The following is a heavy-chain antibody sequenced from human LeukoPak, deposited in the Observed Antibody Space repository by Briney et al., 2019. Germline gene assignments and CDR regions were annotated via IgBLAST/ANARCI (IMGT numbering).Heavy chain of an antibody. CDR1: GFTFDDYA. V-gene: IGHV3-9*01. CDR3: AKAVIRLLHYYYGMDV. J-gene: IGHJ6*02. D-gene: IGHD3-10*01. Sequence: PGGSLRLSCAASGFTFDDYAMHWVRQAPGKGLEWVSGISWNSGSIGYADSVKGRFTISRDNAKNSLYLQMNSLRAEDTALYYCAKAVIRLLHYYYGMDVWGQGTTVTVSS. CDR2: ISWNSGSI.